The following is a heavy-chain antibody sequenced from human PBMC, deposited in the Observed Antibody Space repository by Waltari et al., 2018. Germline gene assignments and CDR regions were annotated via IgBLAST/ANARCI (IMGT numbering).Heavy chain of an antibody. D-gene: IGHD3-9*01. CDR2: IYYSGST. CDR3: ATSPHDILTGYPWGFDY. Sequence: QVQLQESGPGLVKPSETLSLTCTVSGGSISSYYWSWIRQPPGKGLEWIGYIYYSGSTNYNPSLKSRVTRSVDTSKNQFSLKLSSVTAADTAVYYWATSPHDILTGYPWGFDYWGQGTLVTVSS. J-gene: IGHJ4*02. CDR1: GGSISSYY. V-gene: IGHV4-59*01.